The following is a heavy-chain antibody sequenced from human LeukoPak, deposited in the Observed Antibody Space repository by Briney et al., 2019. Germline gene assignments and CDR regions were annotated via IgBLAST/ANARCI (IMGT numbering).Heavy chain of an antibody. V-gene: IGHV4-61*02. CDR1: GGSITSGSYY. J-gene: IGHJ3*02. CDR3: ARGNMVRGYLDDFDI. Sequence: SSETLSLTCSVSGGSITSGSYYSSWIRQPAWKGLGRFGRRYTVGTTNYYHSLQSRVTISVDTSKNQFCLKLSSVTAADTAVYYCARGNMVRGYLDDFDIWGQGTMVTVSS. D-gene: IGHD3-10*01. CDR2: RYTVGTT.